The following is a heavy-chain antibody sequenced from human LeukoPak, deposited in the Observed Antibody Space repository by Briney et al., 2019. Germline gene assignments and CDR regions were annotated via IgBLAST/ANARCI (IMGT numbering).Heavy chain of an antibody. CDR3: AKGWDVDTAIDY. CDR1: GFTFSSYG. CDR2: IRYDGSNK. D-gene: IGHD5-18*01. J-gene: IGHJ4*02. V-gene: IGHV3-30*02. Sequence: PAGGSLRLTCAASGFTFSSYGMHWVRQAPGKGLEWVAFIRYDGSNKYYADSVKGRFTISRDNSKNTLYLQMNSLRAEDTAVYYCAKGWDVDTAIDYWGQGTLVTVSS.